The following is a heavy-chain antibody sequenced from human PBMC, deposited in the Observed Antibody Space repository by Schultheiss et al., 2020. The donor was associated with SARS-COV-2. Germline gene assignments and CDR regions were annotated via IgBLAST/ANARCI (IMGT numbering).Heavy chain of an antibody. V-gene: IGHV1-2*02. Sequence: ASVKVSCKASGYTFTGYYMHWVRQAPGQGLEWMGWINPNSGGTNYAQKLQGRVTMTTDTSTSTAYMELRSLRSDDTAVYYCARDGTYYYDSSGYPDTRDDAYDIWGQGTMVTVSS. CDR1: GYTFTGYY. CDR2: INPNSGGT. J-gene: IGHJ3*02. CDR3: ARDGTYYYDSSGYPDTRDDAYDI. D-gene: IGHD3-22*01.